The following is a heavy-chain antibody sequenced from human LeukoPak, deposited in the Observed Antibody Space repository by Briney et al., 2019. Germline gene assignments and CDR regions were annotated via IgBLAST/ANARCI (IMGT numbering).Heavy chain of an antibody. V-gene: IGHV3-23*01. CDR1: GFTFSSYG. J-gene: IGHJ4*02. CDR3: AKDWGEYFDYVWGSFTSFDS. D-gene: IGHD3-16*01. Sequence: PGGSLRLSCAASGFTFSSYGMSWVRQAPGKGLEWVSVVSGSDGSTYYADSVKGRFTISRDNSKNTLYLQMNSLRAEDTAVYYCAKDWGEYFDYVWGSFTSFDSWGQGTLVTVSS. CDR2: VSGSDGST.